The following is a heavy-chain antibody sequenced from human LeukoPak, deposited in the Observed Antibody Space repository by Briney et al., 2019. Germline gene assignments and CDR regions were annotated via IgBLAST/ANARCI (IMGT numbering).Heavy chain of an antibody. CDR2: INPNSGGT. J-gene: IGHJ5*02. Sequence: ASVKVSCKASGYTFTGYYMHWVRQAPGQGLEWMGWINPNSGGTNYAQKFQGRVTMTRDTSISTAYMELSRLRSDDTAVYYCARADGYCSGGSCYSGANWFDPWGQGTLVTVSS. D-gene: IGHD2-15*01. CDR1: GYTFTGYY. CDR3: ARADGYCSGGSCYSGANWFDP. V-gene: IGHV1-2*02.